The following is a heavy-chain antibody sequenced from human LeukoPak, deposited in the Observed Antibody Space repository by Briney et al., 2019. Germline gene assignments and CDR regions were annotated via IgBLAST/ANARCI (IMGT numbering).Heavy chain of an antibody. V-gene: IGHV3-9*01. J-gene: IGHJ2*01. CDR3: AKDISVGSSYQGWYFDP. Sequence: GRSLRLSCAASGFTFDDYAMHWVRHAPGKGLEWVSGISWNSGSIGYADSVKGRFTISRDNAKNSLYLQMNSLRTDDTALYYCAKDISVGSSYQGWYFDPWGRGTLVTVSP. CDR2: ISWNSGSI. CDR1: GFTFDDYA. D-gene: IGHD3-3*01.